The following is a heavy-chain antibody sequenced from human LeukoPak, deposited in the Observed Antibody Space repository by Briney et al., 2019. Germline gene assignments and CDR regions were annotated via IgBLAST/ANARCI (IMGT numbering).Heavy chain of an antibody. CDR3: ARCPRHIVVVPAAIILVDNWFDP. V-gene: IGHV4-61*01. D-gene: IGHD2-2*01. Sequence: SETLSLTCTVSGGSISSGSYYWSWIRQPPGKGLEWIGYIYDSGSTKYNPSLKSRVTISVDTSKNQFSLKLSSVTAADTAVYYCARCPRHIVVVPAAIILVDNWFDPWGQGTLVTVSS. CDR2: IYDSGST. CDR1: GGSISSGSYY. J-gene: IGHJ5*02.